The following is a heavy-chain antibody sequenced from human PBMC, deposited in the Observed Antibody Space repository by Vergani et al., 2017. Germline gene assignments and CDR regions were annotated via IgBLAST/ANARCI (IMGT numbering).Heavy chain of an antibody. V-gene: IGHV4-31*03. Sequence: QVHLQESGPGLVTPSQTLSLTCTVSGGSISSGGYYWSWIRQHPGKGLEWIGYIYYSGSTYYNPSLKSRVTISVDTSKNQFSLKLSSVTAADTAVYSGARERGIGFDYWGQGTLVTVSS. J-gene: IGHJ4*02. D-gene: IGHD3-16*01. CDR3: ARERGIGFDY. CDR2: IYYSGST. CDR1: GGSISSGGYY.